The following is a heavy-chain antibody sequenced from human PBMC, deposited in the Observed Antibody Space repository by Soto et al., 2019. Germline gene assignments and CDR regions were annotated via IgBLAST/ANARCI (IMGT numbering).Heavy chain of an antibody. V-gene: IGHV3-43*02. CDR2: ISGDGGST. CDR3: AKDFGYSSSPLFDY. CDR1: GFTFDDYA. D-gene: IGHD6-6*01. J-gene: IGHJ4*02. Sequence: GGSLRLSCAASGFTFDDYAMHWVRQAPGKGLEWVSLISGDGGSTYYADSVKGRFTISRDNSKNSLYLQMNSLRTEDNALYYCAKDFGYSSSPLFDYWGQGTLVTVSS.